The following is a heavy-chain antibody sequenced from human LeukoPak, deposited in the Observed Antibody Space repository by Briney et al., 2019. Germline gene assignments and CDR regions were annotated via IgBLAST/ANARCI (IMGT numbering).Heavy chain of an antibody. D-gene: IGHD4-17*01. CDR1: GYTFTGYY. Sequence: ASVKVSCKASGYTFTGYYMHWVRQAPGQGLEWMGWINPNSGGTNYAQKFQGRVTMTTDTSTSTAYMELRSLRSDDTAVYYCARDDWYGDYDRGDYWGQGTLVTVSS. V-gene: IGHV1-2*02. CDR3: ARDDWYGDYDRGDY. J-gene: IGHJ4*02. CDR2: INPNSGGT.